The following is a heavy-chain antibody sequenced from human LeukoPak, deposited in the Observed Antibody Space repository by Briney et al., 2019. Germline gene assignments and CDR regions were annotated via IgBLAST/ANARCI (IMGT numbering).Heavy chain of an antibody. J-gene: IGHJ5*02. CDR3: AKGAAYFDWLSWDWFDP. D-gene: IGHD3-9*01. Sequence: GGSLRLSCAASGFTFDDYAMHWVRQAPGKGLEWVSGISWNSGSIGYADSVKGRFTISRDNAKNSLYLQMNSLRAEDTALYYCAKGAAYFDWLSWDWFDPWGQGTLVTVSS. CDR1: GFTFDDYA. V-gene: IGHV3-9*01. CDR2: ISWNSGSI.